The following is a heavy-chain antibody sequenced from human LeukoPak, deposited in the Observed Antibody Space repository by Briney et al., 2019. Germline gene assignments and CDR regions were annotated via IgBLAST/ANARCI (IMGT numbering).Heavy chain of an antibody. J-gene: IGHJ4*02. CDR3: VKVDT. V-gene: IGHV3-30*02. Sequence: GGSLRLSCVASGFTFSTSGMHWVRQSPAKGLDWVAFIRNDGNKYNYRESVKGRFTISRDNSKNTLYLQMDSLSAEDTAVYYCVKVDTWGQGTLVTVSS. D-gene: IGHD5-18*01. CDR2: IRNDGNKY. CDR1: GFTFSTSG.